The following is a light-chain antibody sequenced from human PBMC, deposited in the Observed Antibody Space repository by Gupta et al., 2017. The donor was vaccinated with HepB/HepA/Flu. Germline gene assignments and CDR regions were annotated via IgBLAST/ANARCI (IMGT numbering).Light chain of an antibody. J-gene: IGLJ2*01. Sequence: SYGLTQPPSLSVSPGQTASITCSGDKLGDKYACWYQQRPGQSPVLVIYQDTERPSGIPERFSGSNSGNTATLTISGTQAMDEADYYCQAGDTNTVIFGGGTKLTVL. CDR3: QAGDTNTVI. CDR2: QDT. V-gene: IGLV3-1*01. CDR1: KLGDKY.